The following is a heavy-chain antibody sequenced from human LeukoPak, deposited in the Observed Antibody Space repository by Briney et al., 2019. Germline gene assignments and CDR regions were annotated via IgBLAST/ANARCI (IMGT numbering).Heavy chain of an antibody. CDR2: INPNSGRT. CDR3: ARGTYYDSSAYSGVRLFDY. J-gene: IGHJ4*02. V-gene: IGHV1-2*02. D-gene: IGHD3-22*01. CDR1: GYTFTGHY. Sequence: ASVKVSCKTSGYTFTGHYIHWVRQAPGQGLEWMGWINPNSGRTNYAQKFQGRVTMTGDTSISTAYMELTRLTSDDTAVYYCARGTYYDSSAYSGVRLFDYWGQGTLVTVSS.